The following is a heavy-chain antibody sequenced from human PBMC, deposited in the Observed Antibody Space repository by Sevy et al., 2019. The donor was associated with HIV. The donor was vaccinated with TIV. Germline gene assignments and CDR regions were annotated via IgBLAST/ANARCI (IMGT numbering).Heavy chain of an antibody. CDR2: ISWNSGSI. CDR3: AKGVVAGINYYYYYGMDV. J-gene: IGHJ6*02. Sequence: GGSLRLSCAASGFTFDDHAMHWVRQAPGKDLEWVSGISWNSGSIGYADSVKGRFTISRDNAKNSLYLQMNRLRAEDTALYYCAKGVVAGINYYYYYGMDVWGQGTTVTVSS. CDR1: GFTFDDHA. D-gene: IGHD2-21*01. V-gene: IGHV3-9*01.